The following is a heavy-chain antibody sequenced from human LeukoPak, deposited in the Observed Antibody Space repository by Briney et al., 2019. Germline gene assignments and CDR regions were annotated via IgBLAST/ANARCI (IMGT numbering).Heavy chain of an antibody. J-gene: IGHJ4*02. V-gene: IGHV4-59*01. CDR2: IYYSGST. Sequence: SETLSLTCTVSGGSISSYYWSWIRQPPGKGLEWIGYIYYSGSTNYNPSLKSRVTISVDTSKNQFSLKLSSVTAADTAVYYCARDDLYGGKSYWGQGTLVTVSS. CDR3: ARDDLYGGKSY. CDR1: GGSISSYY. D-gene: IGHD4-23*01.